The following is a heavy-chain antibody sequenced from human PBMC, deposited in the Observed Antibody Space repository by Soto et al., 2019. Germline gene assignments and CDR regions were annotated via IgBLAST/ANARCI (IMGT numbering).Heavy chain of an antibody. CDR1: GLTFSSYG. V-gene: IGHV3-33*01. Sequence: GGSPKLASAASGLTFSSYGVPWVRQAPGKGLEWVAVIWYDGSNKYYADSVKGRFTISRDNSKNTLYLQMNSLRAEDTAVYYCARESTYYYDSSGYSWFDPWGQGTLVTGS. J-gene: IGHJ5*02. CDR2: IWYDGSNK. D-gene: IGHD3-22*01. CDR3: ARESTYYYDSSGYSWFDP.